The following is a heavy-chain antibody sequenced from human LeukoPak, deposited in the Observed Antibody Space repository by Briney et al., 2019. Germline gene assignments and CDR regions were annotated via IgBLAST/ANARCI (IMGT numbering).Heavy chain of an antibody. CDR1: EYIFTNYY. V-gene: IGHV1-46*01. Sequence: ASVKVSCKSSEYIFTNYYMHWVRQAPGQGLEWMGIINPRGGTTGYAQKFQGRVTMTRDTSTSTVYMELSSLRSEDTAVYYCAREADTTMITLSSVDWGQGTLVTVSS. CDR2: INPRGGTT. D-gene: IGHD5-18*01. CDR3: AREADTTMITLSSVD. J-gene: IGHJ4*02.